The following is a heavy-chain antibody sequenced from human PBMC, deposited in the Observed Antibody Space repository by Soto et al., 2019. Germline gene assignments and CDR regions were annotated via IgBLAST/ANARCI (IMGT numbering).Heavy chain of an antibody. CDR2: IHPIFGTP. CDR1: GGSTDTSA. J-gene: IGHJ4*02. V-gene: IGHV1-69*01. Sequence: CKECGGSTDTSASSCMRQDTGEGLEWMGGIHPIFGTPNYAQKFQGRLTISADEFSSTAYMELNILRSEDTAVYYCATPAEALDTAMLKGLAHLGQASLVGVSS. D-gene: IGHD5-18*01. CDR3: ATPAEALDTAMLKGLAH.